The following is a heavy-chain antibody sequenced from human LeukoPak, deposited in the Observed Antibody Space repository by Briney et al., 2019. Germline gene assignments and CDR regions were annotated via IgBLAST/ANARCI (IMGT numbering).Heavy chain of an antibody. CDR1: GITLSNYG. D-gene: IGHD2-2*01. Sequence: GGPLRLSCAVSGITLSNYGMSWVRQGPGKGLEWVAGISDSGGRTNYADSVKGRFTISRDNSKNTLYLQMNSLRAEDTAVYYCAKDLVVVPAGSFDYWGQGTLVTVSS. V-gene: IGHV3-23*01. CDR3: AKDLVVVPAGSFDY. J-gene: IGHJ4*02. CDR2: ISDSGGRT.